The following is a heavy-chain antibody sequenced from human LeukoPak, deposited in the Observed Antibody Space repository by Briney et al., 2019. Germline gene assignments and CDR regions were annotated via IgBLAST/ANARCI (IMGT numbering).Heavy chain of an antibody. J-gene: IGHJ5*02. Sequence: SVKVSCKASGGTFSIYAISWVRQAPGQGLEWMGGIIPIFGTANYAQKFQGRVTITADESTSTAYMELSSLRSEDTAVYYCARDPNYGDYVRFDPWGQGTLVTVSS. CDR3: ARDPNYGDYVRFDP. D-gene: IGHD4-17*01. CDR1: GGTFSIYA. V-gene: IGHV1-69*13. CDR2: IIPIFGTA.